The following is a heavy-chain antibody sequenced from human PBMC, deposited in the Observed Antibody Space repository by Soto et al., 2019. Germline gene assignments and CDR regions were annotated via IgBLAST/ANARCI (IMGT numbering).Heavy chain of an antibody. J-gene: IGHJ5*02. D-gene: IGHD2-8*01. CDR1: GFSFFSYA. Sequence: PGGSLGLSCTGSGFSFFSYAMSWVRQAPGKGLEWVSTISGSGGHTYYADSVKGRFVVSRDNDKNTVYLHMSSLTGEDTAVYFCAKIEMGWFAHWGQGTQVTVSS. CDR3: AKIEMGWFAH. V-gene: IGHV3-23*01. CDR2: ISGSGGHT.